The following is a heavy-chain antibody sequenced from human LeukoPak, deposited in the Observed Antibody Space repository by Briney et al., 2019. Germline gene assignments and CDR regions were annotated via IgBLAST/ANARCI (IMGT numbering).Heavy chain of an antibody. Sequence: PGGSLRLSCAASGFTFSSYEMNWVRQAPGKGLEGVSYISSSGSTIYYADSVKGRFTISRDNAKNSLYLQMNSLRAEDTAVYYCARGGQLLWVFDYWGQGTLVTVSS. D-gene: IGHD2-2*01. CDR1: GFTFSSYE. CDR3: ARGGQLLWVFDY. V-gene: IGHV3-48*03. J-gene: IGHJ4*02. CDR2: ISSSGSTI.